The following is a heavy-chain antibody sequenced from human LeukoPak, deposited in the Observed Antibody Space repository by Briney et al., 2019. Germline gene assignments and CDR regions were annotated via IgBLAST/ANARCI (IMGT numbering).Heavy chain of an antibody. V-gene: IGHV1-69*04. CDR2: LFLIFGLA. J-gene: IGHJ3*02. CDR3: AEGYCSGGSCYSGRFNAFDI. Sequence: SVKVSCKVSGGTFSSYAISWVRQAPGKGLEWMGRLFLIFGLANYAQKLQGRVTITADKSTSTAYMELSSLRSEDTAVYYCAEGYCSGGSCYSGRFNAFDIWGQGTMVTVSS. CDR1: GGTFSSYA. D-gene: IGHD2-15*01.